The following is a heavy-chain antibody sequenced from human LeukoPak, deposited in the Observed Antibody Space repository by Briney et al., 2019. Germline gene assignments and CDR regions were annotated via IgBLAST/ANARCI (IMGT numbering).Heavy chain of an antibody. Sequence: PSETLSLTCIVSGGSISSSSNYYWGWFRQPPGKGLEWIGSIYYRGNTYYNPYVKRRVTITVDTSKNTFSLTLNSMTAPDATMYYYARSWNVGEGAFDNWGQGTLVTVSS. D-gene: IGHD3-3*01. J-gene: IGHJ3*02. CDR3: ARSWNVGEGAFDN. V-gene: IGHV4-39*02. CDR1: GGSISSSSNYY. CDR2: IYYRGNT.